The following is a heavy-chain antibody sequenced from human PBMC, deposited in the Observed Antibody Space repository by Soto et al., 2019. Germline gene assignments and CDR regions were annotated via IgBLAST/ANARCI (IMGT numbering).Heavy chain of an antibody. CDR1: GGSISSGGYS. J-gene: IGHJ6*02. V-gene: IGHV4-30-2*01. CDR2: ISHGGST. CDR3: ARINGYCTTTSCYGMDV. Sequence: SETLSLTCAVSGGSISSGGYSWTWIRQPPGGGLEWIGYISHGGSTYYNPSLKSRVTISVDRSKNQFSLKLNSVTAADTAVYYCARINGYCTTTSCYGMDVWGQGTTVTVSS. D-gene: IGHD2-2*03.